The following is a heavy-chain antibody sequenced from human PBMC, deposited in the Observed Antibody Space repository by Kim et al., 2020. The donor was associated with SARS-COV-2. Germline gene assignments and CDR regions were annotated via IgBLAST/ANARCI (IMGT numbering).Heavy chain of an antibody. CDR3: ATRNSGYYDFWSGYYPVDYYYYYMDV. CDR2: IYYSGST. J-gene: IGHJ6*03. CDR1: GGSISSYY. D-gene: IGHD3-3*01. V-gene: IGHV4-59*08. Sequence: SETLSLTCTVSGGSISSYYWSWIRQPPGKGLEWIGYIYYSGSTNYNPSLKSRVTISVDTSKNQFSLKLSSVTAADTAVYYCATRNSGYYDFWSGYYPVDYYYYYMDVWGKGTTVTVSS.